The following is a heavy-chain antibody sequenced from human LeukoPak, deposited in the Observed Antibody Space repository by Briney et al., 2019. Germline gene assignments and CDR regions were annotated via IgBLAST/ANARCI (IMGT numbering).Heavy chain of an antibody. Sequence: GGSLRLSCAASGFSFDNYCMNWVRQAPGKGLEWVSTISSSSNYIYYADSVKGRFTISRDNSKNTLYLQMDSLRAEDTTVYYCARGGRTTVTPVDYWGQGTLVTVSS. CDR3: ARGGRTTVTPVDY. CDR1: GFSFDNYC. D-gene: IGHD4-17*01. V-gene: IGHV3-21*01. CDR2: ISSSSNYI. J-gene: IGHJ4*02.